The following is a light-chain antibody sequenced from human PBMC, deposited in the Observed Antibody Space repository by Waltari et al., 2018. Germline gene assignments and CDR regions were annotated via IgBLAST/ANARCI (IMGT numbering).Light chain of an antibody. CDR2: GAS. J-gene: IGKJ1*01. V-gene: IGKV3-15*01. Sequence: EVVMTQSPATLSVSPGGRATLSCRASRSISINLVWYQQRPGQAPRHLIYGASTRATDIPARFSGSGSGTEFTLTISSLQSEDAAVYYCQQFNDWPRTFGQGTKVEVK. CDR3: QQFNDWPRT. CDR1: RSISIN.